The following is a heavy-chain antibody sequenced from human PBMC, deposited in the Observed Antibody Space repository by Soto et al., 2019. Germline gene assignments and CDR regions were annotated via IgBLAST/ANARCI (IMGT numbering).Heavy chain of an antibody. CDR1: GLTFTKNA. V-gene: IGHV3-23*01. D-gene: IGHD5-12*01. CDR3: AKRSGFDSSLFEY. CDR2: ISGSGSAT. Sequence: EVQLLESGGGLVQPGGSLRLSCAVSGLTFTKNAMSWVRQAPGKGLEWVSAISGSGSATHYADSVKGRFTITRDNSKNTVSLQMNSLRVENITIYFCAKRSGFDSSLFEYWGKETLVTVST. J-gene: IGHJ4*02.